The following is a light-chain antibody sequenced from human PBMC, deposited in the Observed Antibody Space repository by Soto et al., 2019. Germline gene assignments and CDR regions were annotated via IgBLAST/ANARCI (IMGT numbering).Light chain of an antibody. Sequence: QSALTQPRSVSGSPGQSVTISCTETSSDVDIYNYVSWYQQHPGKAPKVMIYDVSKRPSGVPDRFLGSKSGNTASLTISGLQAEDEADYYCCSYAGSFVVFGGGTKLTVL. CDR1: SSDVDIYNY. J-gene: IGLJ2*01. CDR3: CSYAGSFVV. V-gene: IGLV2-11*01. CDR2: DVS.